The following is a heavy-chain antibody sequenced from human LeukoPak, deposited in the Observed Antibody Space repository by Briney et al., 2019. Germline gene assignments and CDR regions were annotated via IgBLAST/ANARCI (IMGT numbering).Heavy chain of an antibody. V-gene: IGHV3-21*01. Sequence: GGSLRLSCAASGFTFSSYSMNWVRQAPGKGLEWVSSISSSSSYIYYADSVKGRFTISRDNAKNSLYQQMNSLRAEDTAVYYCARALGENWFDPWGQGTLVTVSS. J-gene: IGHJ5*02. CDR2: ISSSSSYI. D-gene: IGHD3-10*01. CDR1: GFTFSSYS. CDR3: ARALGENWFDP.